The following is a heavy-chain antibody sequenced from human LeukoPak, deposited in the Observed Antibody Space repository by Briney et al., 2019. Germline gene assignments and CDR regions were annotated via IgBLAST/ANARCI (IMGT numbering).Heavy chain of an antibody. CDR1: GGSFSGYY. D-gene: IGHD6-6*01. J-gene: IGHJ4*02. Sequence: PSETLSLTCAVYGGSFSGYYWSWIRQPPGKGLEWIGEINHSGSTNYNPSLKSRVTISVDTSKNQFSLKLSSVTAADMAVYYCARGYRGYSSSSYDYWGQGTLVTVSS. CDR3: ARGYRGYSSSSYDY. V-gene: IGHV4-34*01. CDR2: INHSGST.